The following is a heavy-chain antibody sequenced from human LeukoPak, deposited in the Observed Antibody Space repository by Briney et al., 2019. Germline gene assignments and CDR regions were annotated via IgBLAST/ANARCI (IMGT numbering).Heavy chain of an antibody. V-gene: IGHV1-46*01. Sequence: ASVKVSCKASGYTFTSYYMHWVRQAPGQGLEWMGIINPSGGSTSYAQKFQGRVTMTRDTSTSTVYMELSSLRSEDTAVYYCARGTTSGFGEEIKYDYWGQGTLATVSS. J-gene: IGHJ4*02. CDR3: ARGTTSGFGEEIKYDY. CDR1: GYTFTSYY. D-gene: IGHD3-10*01. CDR2: INPSGGST.